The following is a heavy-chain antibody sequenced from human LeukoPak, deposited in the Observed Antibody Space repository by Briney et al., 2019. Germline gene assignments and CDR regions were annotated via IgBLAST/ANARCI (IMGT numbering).Heavy chain of an antibody. CDR1: GFTFSSYE. CDR3: ARQGSRYSYGLNWFDP. V-gene: IGHV3-48*03. CDR2: ISSSGSTI. J-gene: IGHJ5*02. Sequence: GGSLRLSCAASGFTFSSYEMNWVRQAPGKGLEWVSYISSSGSTIYYADSVKGRFTISRDNAKNSLYLQMNSLRDEDTAVYYCARQGSRYSYGLNWFDPWGQGTLVTVSS. D-gene: IGHD5-18*01.